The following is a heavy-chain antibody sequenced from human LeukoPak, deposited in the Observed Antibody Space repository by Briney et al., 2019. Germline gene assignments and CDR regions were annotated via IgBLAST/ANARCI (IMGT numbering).Heavy chain of an antibody. Sequence: SETLSLTCTVSGGSISSYYWSWIRQPPGKGLEWIGYIYTSGSTNYNPSLKSRVTISVDTSKNQFSLKLSSVTAADTAVYYCAGTYYSSGRLDYWGQGTLVTVSS. J-gene: IGHJ4*02. CDR3: AGTYYSSGRLDY. CDR1: GGSISSYY. D-gene: IGHD3-10*01. V-gene: IGHV4-4*09. CDR2: IYTSGST.